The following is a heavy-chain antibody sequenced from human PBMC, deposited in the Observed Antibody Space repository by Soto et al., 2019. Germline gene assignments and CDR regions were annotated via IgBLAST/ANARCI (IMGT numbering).Heavy chain of an antibody. CDR2: FYYSGNT. Sequence: SETLSLTCSVSGDSISGSTYYWGWMRQPPGKGLEWIASFYYSGNTYYNPSLKSRVTISVDTSKNQFSLKLSSVTAADTAVYYCSRRRGLDIDTYYWGPGTSVIVSS. V-gene: IGHV4-39*01. D-gene: IGHD1-1*01. CDR1: GDSISGSTYY. J-gene: IGHJ4*02. CDR3: SRRRGLDIDTYY.